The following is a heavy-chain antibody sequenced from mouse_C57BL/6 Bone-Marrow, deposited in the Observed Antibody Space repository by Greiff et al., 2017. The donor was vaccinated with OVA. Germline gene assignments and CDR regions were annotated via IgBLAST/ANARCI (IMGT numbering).Heavy chain of an antibody. D-gene: IGHD2-5*01. J-gene: IGHJ4*01. V-gene: IGHV5-6*01. CDR3: ARGVYYSNYGDYAMDY. CDR1: GFTFSSYG. CDR2: ISSGGSYT. Sequence: EVQVVESGGDLVKPGGSLKLSCAASGFTFSSYGMSWVRQTPDKRLEWVATISSGGSYTYYPDSVKGRFTISRDNAKNTLYLQMSSLKSEDTAMYYCARGVYYSNYGDYAMDYWGQGTSVTVSS.